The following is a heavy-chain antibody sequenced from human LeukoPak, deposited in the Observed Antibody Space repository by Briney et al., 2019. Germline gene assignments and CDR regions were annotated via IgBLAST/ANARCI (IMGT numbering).Heavy chain of an antibody. CDR2: IWYEGSDK. CDR1: GFTFSAYG. J-gene: IGHJ4*02. Sequence: GRSLRHSCAASGFTFSAYGMHWVRQAPGKGLEWVAVIWYEGSDKFYADSVKGRFTISRDNSKNTVSLQMNSLRAEDTAVYYCARDGRRYGAGVGPFDYWGQGTLVTVSS. D-gene: IGHD3-16*01. CDR3: ARDGRRYGAGVGPFDY. V-gene: IGHV3-33*01.